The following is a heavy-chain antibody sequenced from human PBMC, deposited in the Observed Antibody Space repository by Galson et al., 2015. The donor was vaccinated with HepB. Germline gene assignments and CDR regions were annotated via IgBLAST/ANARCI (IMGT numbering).Heavy chain of an antibody. CDR1: GYTFTSYY. CDR2: INPSGGSTNYGST. CDR3: ARGVGGYCSGGGCYSVRYVDY. Sequence: SVKVSCKASGYTFTSYYFHWVRQAPGQGLEWIGIINPSGGSTNYGSTSYALKFQGRVTMTRDTSTSTVYMELSSLRSEDTAVYYCARGVGGYCSGGGCYSVRYVDYWGQGTLVTVSS. J-gene: IGHJ4*02. V-gene: IGHV1-46*01. D-gene: IGHD2-15*01.